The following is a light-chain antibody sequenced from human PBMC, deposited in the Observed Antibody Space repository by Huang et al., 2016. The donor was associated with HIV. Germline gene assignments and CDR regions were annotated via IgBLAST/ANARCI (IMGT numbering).Light chain of an antibody. Sequence: IQLTQSPSSLSASVGDRVTITCRASQDVSSYLVWYQQKPGKAPKLLIYDASTLESGVPSRFSGSGSGTDFTLTINSLQPEDFATYYCLQLNSYPVTFGPGTNVDV. V-gene: IGKV1-9*01. CDR2: DAS. J-gene: IGKJ3*01. CDR3: LQLNSYPVT. CDR1: QDVSSY.